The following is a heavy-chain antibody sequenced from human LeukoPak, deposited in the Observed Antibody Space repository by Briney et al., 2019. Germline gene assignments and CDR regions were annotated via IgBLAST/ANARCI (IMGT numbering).Heavy chain of an antibody. D-gene: IGHD3-16*01. Sequence: PSETLSLTCVVSGYSISSGFHWGWIRQPPGKGLEWIGSMYHSGSTYYNPSLKSRVTISLDTSKNQFSLKLSSVTAADTAVFYCARWGSGTSFESWGQETLVTVSS. J-gene: IGHJ4*02. CDR2: MYHSGST. V-gene: IGHV4-38-2*01. CDR3: ARWGSGTSFES. CDR1: GYSISSGFH.